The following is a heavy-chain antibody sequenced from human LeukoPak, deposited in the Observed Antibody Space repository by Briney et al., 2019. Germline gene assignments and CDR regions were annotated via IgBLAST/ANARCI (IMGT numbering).Heavy chain of an antibody. Sequence: GGSLRLSCAASGFTFSSYAMSWVRQAPGKGLEWVSAISGSGGSTYYADPVKGRFTISRDNSKNTLYLQMNSLRAEDTAVYYCAKGRITNILTGYFDWGQGTLVTVSS. D-gene: IGHD3-9*01. CDR3: AKGRITNILTGYFD. CDR1: GFTFSSYA. CDR2: ISGSGGST. J-gene: IGHJ4*02. V-gene: IGHV3-23*01.